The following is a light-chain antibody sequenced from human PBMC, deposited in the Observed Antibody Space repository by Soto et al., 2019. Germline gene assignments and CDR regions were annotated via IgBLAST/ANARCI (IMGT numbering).Light chain of an antibody. CDR3: QYYDSSLSGRNWV. V-gene: IGLV1-40*01. CDR2: GNS. J-gene: IGLJ3*02. Sequence: QSVLTQPPSVSGAPGQRVTISCTGSSSNIGAGYDVHWYQELPGTAPKLLIYGNSNRPSGVPDRFSGSKSGTSASLAITGLQAEDEADYYCQYYDSSLSGRNWVFGGGTKLTVL. CDR1: SSNIGAGYD.